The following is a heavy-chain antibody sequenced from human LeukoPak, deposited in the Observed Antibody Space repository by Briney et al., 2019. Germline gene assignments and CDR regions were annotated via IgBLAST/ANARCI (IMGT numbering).Heavy chain of an antibody. V-gene: IGHV1-2*04. CDR1: GYTFTGYY. CDR3: ARDRGFGSSGYYYDY. D-gene: IGHD3-22*01. J-gene: IGHJ4*02. Sequence: ASVKVSCKASGYTFTGYYMHWVRQAPGQGLEWMGWINPNSGGTNYAQKFQGWVTMTRDTSISTAYMELSRLRSDDTAVYYCARDRGFGSSGYYYDYWGQGTLVTVSS. CDR2: INPNSGGT.